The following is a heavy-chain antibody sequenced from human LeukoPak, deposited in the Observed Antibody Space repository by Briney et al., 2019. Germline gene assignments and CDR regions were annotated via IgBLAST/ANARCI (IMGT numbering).Heavy chain of an antibody. CDR1: GGSIRSYY. CDR3: ARDREEFTIFGVVHHWFDP. CDR2: IYYSGSS. J-gene: IGHJ5*02. Sequence: SETLSLTCTVSGGSIRSYYWSWIRQPPGKGLEWIGYIYYSGSSNYNPSLKSRVTISVDTSKNQFSLNLSSVTAADTAVYYCARDREEFTIFGVVHHWFDPWGQGTLVTVSS. V-gene: IGHV4-59*01. D-gene: IGHD3-3*01.